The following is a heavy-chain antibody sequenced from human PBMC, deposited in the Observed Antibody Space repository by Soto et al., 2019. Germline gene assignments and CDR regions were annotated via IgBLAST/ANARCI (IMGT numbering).Heavy chain of an antibody. D-gene: IGHD3-22*01. CDR2: IWYDGSNK. CDR1: GFSFSSYG. V-gene: IGHV3-33*01. CDR3: ARIGSAGYYQANYYFDL. J-gene: IGHJ4*02. Sequence: GGSLRLSCTASGFSFSSYGMHWVRQAPGKGLEWVSGIWYDGSNKDYADSVEGRFTISRDNSKNTLDLQMNSLRAEDTAVYYCARIGSAGYYQANYYFDLWGQGILVTVSS.